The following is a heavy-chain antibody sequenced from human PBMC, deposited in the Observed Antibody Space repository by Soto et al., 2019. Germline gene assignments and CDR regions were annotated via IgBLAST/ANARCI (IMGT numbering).Heavy chain of an antibody. Sequence: SETLSLTCGVSGGSIRNYCWSWIRQPPGKSLEWIGYIYYDGTTKYRPSLESRVTMSVDTSQNQFSLHLTSVTAADTAVYFCARGGGSFGPYYYYAMDVWGQGTTVTVS. V-gene: IGHV4-59*13. D-gene: IGHD3-10*01. CDR1: GGSIRNYC. CDR2: IYYDGTT. CDR3: ARGGGSFGPYYYYAMDV. J-gene: IGHJ6*02.